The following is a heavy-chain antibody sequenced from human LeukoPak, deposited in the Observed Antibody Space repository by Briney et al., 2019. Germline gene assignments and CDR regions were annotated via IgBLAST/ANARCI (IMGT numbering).Heavy chain of an antibody. CDR3: ARDWGWGYYYYMDV. D-gene: IGHD3-16*01. CDR1: GGSISNYY. V-gene: IGHV4-4*07. Sequence: PSETLSLICSVSGGSISNYYWTWIRQPAGKGLEWIGRIYTTGSTNYNPSLKSRVTMSVDTSKNEFSLKLSSVTAADTAVYYCARDWGWGYYYYMDVWGKGTTVTISS. J-gene: IGHJ6*03. CDR2: IYTTGST.